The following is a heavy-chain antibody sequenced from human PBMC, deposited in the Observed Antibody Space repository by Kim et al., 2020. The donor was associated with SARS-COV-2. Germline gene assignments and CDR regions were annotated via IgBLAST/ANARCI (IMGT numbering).Heavy chain of an antibody. Sequence: ASVKVSCKPSGYTFTGYYMHWVRQAPGQGLEWMGWINPNSGGTNYAQKFQGRVTMTRDTSISTAYMELSRLRSDDTAVYYCARELITMVRGVRDSLGYWGQGTLVPVSS. V-gene: IGHV1-2*02. CDR3: ARELITMVRGVRDSLGY. D-gene: IGHD3-10*01. J-gene: IGHJ4*02. CDR2: INPNSGGT. CDR1: GYTFTGYY.